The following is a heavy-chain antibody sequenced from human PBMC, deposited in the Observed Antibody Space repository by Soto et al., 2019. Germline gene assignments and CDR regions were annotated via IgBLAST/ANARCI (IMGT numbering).Heavy chain of an antibody. CDR3: AHRGGSFNQLDY. CDR2: IYWDDDK. D-gene: IGHD1-26*01. J-gene: IGHJ4*02. V-gene: IGHV2-5*08. Sequence: TLSLTCTVSGGSISSYYWSWIRQPPGKALEWLALIYWDDDKRYSPSLKSRLTITKDTSKNQVVLTMTNMDPVDTATYYCAHRGGSFNQLDYWGQGTLVTVSS. CDR1: GGSISSYYW.